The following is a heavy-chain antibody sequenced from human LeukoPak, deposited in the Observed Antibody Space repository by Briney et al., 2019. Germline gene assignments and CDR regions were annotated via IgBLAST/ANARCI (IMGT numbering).Heavy chain of an antibody. CDR2: FDPEDGET. D-gene: IGHD6-13*01. Sequence: ASVKVSCKVSGYTLTELSMHWVRQAPGKGLEWMGGFDPEDGETIYAQKFQGRVTMTEDTSTDTAYMELSSLRSEDTAVYYCPTEGRSWYIRAFDIWGQGTMVTVSS. CDR3: PTEGRSWYIRAFDI. V-gene: IGHV1-24*01. J-gene: IGHJ3*02. CDR1: GYTLTELS.